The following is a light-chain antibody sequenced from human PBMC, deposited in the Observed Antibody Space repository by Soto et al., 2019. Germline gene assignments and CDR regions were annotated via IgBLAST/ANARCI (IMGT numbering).Light chain of an antibody. Sequence: QPVLTQPPSVSGAPGQRVTISCTGSSSNIGAGYDVHWYQQVPGTAPKLLIYGNSNRPSGVPDRFSGSKSGTSASLAITGLQAEDEADFYCQSYDSSLSRSYVFGTGTKLTVL. V-gene: IGLV1-40*01. CDR1: SSNIGAGYD. CDR3: QSYDSSLSRSYV. CDR2: GNS. J-gene: IGLJ1*01.